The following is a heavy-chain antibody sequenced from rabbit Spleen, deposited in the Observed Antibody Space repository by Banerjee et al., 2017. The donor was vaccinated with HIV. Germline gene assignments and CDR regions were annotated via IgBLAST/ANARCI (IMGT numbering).Heavy chain of an antibody. D-gene: IGHD8-1*01. V-gene: IGHV1S45*01. J-gene: IGHJ5*01. CDR2: IYVGFVGDT. CDR1: GFSFNSGYV. CDR3: ARDNAAISYYDWLHL. Sequence: QDQLEESGGGLVKPRGSLTLTCKASGFSFNSGYVMCWVRQAPGEALEWIACIYVGFVGDTYYASWAKGRFTISKTSPTTVTLQMTSLTAADTATYFCARDNAAISYYDWLHLWGPGTLVTVS.